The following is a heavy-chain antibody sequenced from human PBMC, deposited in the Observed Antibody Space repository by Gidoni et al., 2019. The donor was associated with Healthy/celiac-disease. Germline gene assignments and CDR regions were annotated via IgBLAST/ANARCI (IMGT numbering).Heavy chain of an antibody. V-gene: IGHV4-59*01. CDR3: AREAYCSGGSCYPYFDY. CDR2: IYYSGST. CDR1: GGSISSYY. J-gene: IGHJ4*02. D-gene: IGHD2-15*01. Sequence: QVQLQESGPGLVKPSETLSLTCTVSGGSISSYYWSWIRQPPGKGLEWIGYIYYSGSTNYNPSLKSRVTISVDTSKNQFSLKLSSVTAADTAVYYCAREAYCSGGSCYPYFDYWGQGTLVTVSS.